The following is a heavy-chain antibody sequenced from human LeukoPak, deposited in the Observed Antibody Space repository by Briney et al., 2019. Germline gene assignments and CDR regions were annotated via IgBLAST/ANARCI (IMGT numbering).Heavy chain of an antibody. J-gene: IGHJ4*02. Sequence: GGSLRLSYAASGFSFSNYGMHWVRQAPGKGLEWVSFIRYDGSNLYYADSVKGRFTISRDNSKSTLYLQMNSLRAEDTAIYYCAKGAPNLPDYWGQGTLVTVSS. CDR1: GFSFSNYG. CDR3: AKGAPNLPDY. CDR2: IRYDGSNL. V-gene: IGHV3-30*02. D-gene: IGHD5/OR15-5a*01.